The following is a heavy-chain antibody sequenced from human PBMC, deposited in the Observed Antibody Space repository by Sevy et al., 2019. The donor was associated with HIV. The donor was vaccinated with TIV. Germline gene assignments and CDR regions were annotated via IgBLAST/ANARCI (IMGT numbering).Heavy chain of an antibody. CDR1: GFTFSRYT. J-gene: IGHJ3*01. Sequence: GGSLRLSCVASGFTFSRYTMNWVRQAPGKGLEWVSSISLSSSFKHYGDSVKGRFTISRDNAKSSLYLQMNILIAEDTVVYYCATDQWYQILPINDALDLWGQGTIVTVSS. V-gene: IGHV3-21*01. CDR3: ATDQWYQILPINDALDL. CDR2: ISLSSSFK. D-gene: IGHD2-2*01.